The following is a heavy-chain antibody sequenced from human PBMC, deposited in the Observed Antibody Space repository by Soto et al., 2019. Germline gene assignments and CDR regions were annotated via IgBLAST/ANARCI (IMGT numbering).Heavy chain of an antibody. J-gene: IGHJ5*02. CDR2: TYYRSRWYN. D-gene: IGHD2-15*01. Sequence: SQTLSLTCVISGDSVSSNSAAWNWIRQSPSRGLEWLGRTYYRSRWYNDYAVSVRSRITVNADTSKNQFSLHLNSVTPEDTAVYYCARVAAYCSGGSCYSKYNWFDLWGQGTLVTVSS. CDR3: ARVAAYCSGGSCYSKYNWFDL. CDR1: GDSVSSNSAA. V-gene: IGHV6-1*01.